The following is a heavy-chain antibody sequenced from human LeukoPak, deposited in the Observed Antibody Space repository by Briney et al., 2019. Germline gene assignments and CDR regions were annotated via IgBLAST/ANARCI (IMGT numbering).Heavy chain of an antibody. CDR2: IWYDGSNK. CDR3: ASIGYCSSTSCDNWFDP. Sequence: GGSLRLSCAASGFTFSSYGMHWVRQAPGKGLEWVAVIWYDGSNKYYADSVKGRFTISRDNSKNTLYLQMNSLRAEDTAVYYCASIGYCSSTSCDNWFDPWGQGTLVTVSS. J-gene: IGHJ5*02. CDR1: GFTFSSYG. D-gene: IGHD2-2*01. V-gene: IGHV3-33*01.